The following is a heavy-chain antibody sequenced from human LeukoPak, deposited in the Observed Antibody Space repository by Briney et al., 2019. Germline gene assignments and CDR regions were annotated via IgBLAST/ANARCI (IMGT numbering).Heavy chain of an antibody. J-gene: IGHJ5*02. CDR1: GFTFSSYS. Sequence: PGGSLRLSCAASGFTFSSYSMNWVRQAPGKGLEWVSSISSSSSYIYYADSVKGRFTISRDNAKNSLYLQMNSLRAGDTAVYYCARDRQLAAQGFDPWGQGTLVTVSS. D-gene: IGHD6-6*01. V-gene: IGHV3-21*01. CDR2: ISSSSSYI. CDR3: ARDRQLAAQGFDP.